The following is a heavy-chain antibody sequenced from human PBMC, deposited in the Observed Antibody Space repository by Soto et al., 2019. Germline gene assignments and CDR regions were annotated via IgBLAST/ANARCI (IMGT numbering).Heavy chain of an antibody. Sequence: PSETLSLTCAVYGWSFSGYYWSWIRQPPGKGLEWIGEINHSGSTNYNPSLKSRVTISVDTSKNQFSLKLSSVTAADTAVYYCARGSLERVVVAARETYYYDSWGQGTLVTVSS. CDR2: INHSGST. CDR1: GWSFSGYY. D-gene: IGHD2-15*01. J-gene: IGHJ4*02. V-gene: IGHV4-34*01. CDR3: ARGSLERVVVAARETYYYDS.